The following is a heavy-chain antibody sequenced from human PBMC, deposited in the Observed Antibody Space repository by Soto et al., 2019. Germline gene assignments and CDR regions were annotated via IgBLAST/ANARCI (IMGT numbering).Heavy chain of an antibody. CDR3: ASAYGSGTSGYYYYGMDV. CDR2: MNPNSGNT. D-gene: IGHD3-10*01. V-gene: IGHV1-8*01. J-gene: IGHJ6*02. CDR1: GYTFTSYD. Sequence: ASVKVSCKASGYTFTSYDINWVRQATGQGLEWMGWMNPNSGNTGYAQKFQGRVTMTRNTSISTAYMELSSLRSEDTAVYYSASAYGSGTSGYYYYGMDVWGQGTTVTVSS.